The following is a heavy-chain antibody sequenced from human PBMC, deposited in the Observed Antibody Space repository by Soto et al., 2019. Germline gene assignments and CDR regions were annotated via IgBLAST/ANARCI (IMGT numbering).Heavy chain of an antibody. CDR1: GYSFTSYW. CDR2: IYPGDSDT. CDR3: GPFDY. Sequence: GESLKISCKGSGYSFTSYWIGWVRQMPGKGLEWMGIIYPGDSDTRYSPSFQGQVTISADKSISTAADTAVYYCARGGQDFWSGPFDYWGQGALVTVSS. V-gene: IGHV5-51*01. J-gene: IGHJ4*02. D-gene: IGHD3-3*01.